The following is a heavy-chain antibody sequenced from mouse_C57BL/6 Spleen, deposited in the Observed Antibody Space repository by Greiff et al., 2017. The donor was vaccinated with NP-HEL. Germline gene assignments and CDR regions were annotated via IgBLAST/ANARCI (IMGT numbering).Heavy chain of an antibody. CDR3: TTSTTVVEGAWFAY. J-gene: IGHJ3*01. V-gene: IGHV14-1*01. D-gene: IGHD1-1*01. CDR2: IDPEDGDT. Sequence: EVQLQQSGAELVRPGASVKLSCTASGFNIKDYYMHWVKQRPEQGLEWIGRIDPEDGDTEYAPKFQGKATMTADTSSNTAYLQLSSLTSEDTAVYYCTTSTTVVEGAWFAYWGQRTLVTVSA. CDR1: GFNIKDYY.